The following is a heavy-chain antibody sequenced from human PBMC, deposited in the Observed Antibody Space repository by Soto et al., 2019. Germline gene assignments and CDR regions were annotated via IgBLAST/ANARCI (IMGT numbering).Heavy chain of an antibody. CDR1: GFSLSTSGVG. D-gene: IGHD6-6*01. CDR2: IYWDDDK. Sequence: QITLKESGPTLVKPTQTLTLTCTFSGFSLSTSGVGVGWIRQPPGKALEWLALIYWDDDKRYSPSLKSRRTITKDXXKXQXXLTMTNMDPVDTATYYCAHRRFVRSSSSDYYGMDVWGQGTTVTVSS. V-gene: IGHV2-5*02. J-gene: IGHJ6*02. CDR3: AHRRFVRSSSSDYYGMDV.